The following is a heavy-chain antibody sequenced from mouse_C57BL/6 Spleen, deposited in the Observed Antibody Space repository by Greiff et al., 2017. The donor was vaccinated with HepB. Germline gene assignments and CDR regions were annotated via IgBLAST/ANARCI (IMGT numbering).Heavy chain of an antibody. CDR1: GYTFTSYW. J-gene: IGHJ3*01. V-gene: IGHV1-69*01. CDR2: IDPSDSYT. Sequence: VQLQQPGAELVMPGASVKLSCKASGYTFTSYWMHWVKQRPGQGLEWIGEIDPSDSYTNYNQKFKGKSTLTVDKSSSTAYMQLSSLTSEDSAVYYCARGYYYGSSYWFAYWGQGTLVTVSA. D-gene: IGHD1-1*01. CDR3: ARGYYYGSSYWFAY.